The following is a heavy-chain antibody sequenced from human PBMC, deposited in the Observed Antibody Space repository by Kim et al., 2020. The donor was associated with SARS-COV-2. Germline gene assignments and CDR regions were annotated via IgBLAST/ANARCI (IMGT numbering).Heavy chain of an antibody. CDR2: IYTSGST. CDR3: ARALGKRFDY. D-gene: IGHD3-16*01. V-gene: IGHV4-61*02. Sequence: SETLSLTCTVSGGSISSGSYYWSWIRQPAGKGLEWIGRIYTSGSTNYNPSLKSRVTISVDTSKNQFSLKLSSVTAADTAVYYCARALGKRFDYWGQGTLVTVSS. J-gene: IGHJ4*02. CDR1: GGSISSGSYY.